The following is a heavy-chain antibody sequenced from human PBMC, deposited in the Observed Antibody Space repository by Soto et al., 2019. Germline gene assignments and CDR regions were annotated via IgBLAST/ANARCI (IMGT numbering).Heavy chain of an antibody. V-gene: IGHV3-23*01. D-gene: IGHD4-17*01. CDR3: AKGAHYGDYPFFDAFDI. CDR2: ISGSGGST. CDR1: GFTFSSYA. Sequence: GGSLRLSCAASGFTFSSYAMSWVRQAPGKGLEWVSAISGSGGSTYYADSVKGRFTISRDNSKNTLYLQMNSLRAEDTAVYYCAKGAHYGDYPFFDAFDIWGQGTMVTVSS. J-gene: IGHJ3*02.